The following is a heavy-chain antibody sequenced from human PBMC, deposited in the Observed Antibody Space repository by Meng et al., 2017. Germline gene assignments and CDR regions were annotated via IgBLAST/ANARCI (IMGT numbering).Heavy chain of an antibody. J-gene: IGHJ4*02. V-gene: IGHV3-15*01. Sequence: VHLGESGGDLVKPGGSLRLSWAASGFYFSNAWMSWVRQAPGKGLEWVGRIKSNTDGGTAEYAAPVTGRFTISRDDSKSTLYLQMSGLRIDDTGVYYCTWDDKAVSDYWGQGTLVTVSS. D-gene: IGHD3-9*01. CDR2: IKSNTDGGTA. CDR3: TWDDKAVSDY. CDR1: GFYFSNAW.